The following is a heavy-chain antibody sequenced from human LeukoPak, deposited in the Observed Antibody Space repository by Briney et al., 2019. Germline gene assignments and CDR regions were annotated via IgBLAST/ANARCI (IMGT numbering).Heavy chain of an antibody. J-gene: IGHJ4*02. D-gene: IGHD1-1*01. CDR2: MKQDGSER. V-gene: IGHV3-7*01. Sequence: GGSLRLSCAASGFTLSSYWMSWVRQAPGKGLEWVANMKQDGSERYYVDSVKGRFTISRDNAKNSLYLEMNSLRAEDTSVYYCARYKPQYRWNLYYFDYWGQGTLVTVSS. CDR1: GFTLSSYW. CDR3: ARYKPQYRWNLYYFDY.